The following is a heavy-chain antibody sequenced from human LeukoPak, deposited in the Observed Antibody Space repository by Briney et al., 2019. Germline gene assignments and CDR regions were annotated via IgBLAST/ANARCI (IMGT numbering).Heavy chain of an antibody. Sequence: GGSLRLSCAASGFTFSVYTMNWGRQVPGKGLEWVSSISSSSTYIYYADSVKGRFTISRDNAKNSLYLQMNSLRDEDTAVYYCARSRGQQLGKLEFDYWGQGTLVTVSS. J-gene: IGHJ4*02. CDR1: GFTFSVYT. CDR3: ARSRGQQLGKLEFDY. CDR2: ISSSSTYI. D-gene: IGHD6-13*01. V-gene: IGHV3-21*01.